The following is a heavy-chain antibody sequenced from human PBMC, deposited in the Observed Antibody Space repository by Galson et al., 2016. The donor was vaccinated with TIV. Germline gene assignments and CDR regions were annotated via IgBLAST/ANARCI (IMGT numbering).Heavy chain of an antibody. Sequence: SLRLSCAASGFTFNNYAMHWVRQAPGKGLEWVSGISGSGGITYIAESVKGRFAISRDNSRDTLYLQLNSLRAEDTAVYYCAKRRNYGGDALVSWGQGTMVTVSS. J-gene: IGHJ3*01. D-gene: IGHD4-23*01. CDR2: ISGSGGIT. CDR1: GFTFNNYA. CDR3: AKRRNYGGDALVS. V-gene: IGHV3-23*01.